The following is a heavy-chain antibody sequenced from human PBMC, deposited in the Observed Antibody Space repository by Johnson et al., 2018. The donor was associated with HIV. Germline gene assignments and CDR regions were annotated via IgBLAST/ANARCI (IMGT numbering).Heavy chain of an antibody. Sequence: QVQLVESGGGLVKPGGSLRLSCAASGFTFSDYYMSWIRQAPGKGLEWVSYISSSGSTIYYADSVKGRFTISRDNSNNTLFLQMNSLRAEDTAVYYCAKVGCGGDCYSPYLFDIWGQGTMVTVSS. CDR3: AKVGCGGDCYSPYLFDI. CDR2: ISSSGSTI. D-gene: IGHD2-21*01. CDR1: GFTFSDYY. V-gene: IGHV3-11*04. J-gene: IGHJ3*02.